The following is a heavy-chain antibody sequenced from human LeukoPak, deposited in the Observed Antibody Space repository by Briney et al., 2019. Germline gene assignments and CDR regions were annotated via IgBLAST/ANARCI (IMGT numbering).Heavy chain of an antibody. V-gene: IGHV1-69*05. CDR3: ARVVTGSLDAFDI. CDR2: IIPIFGTA. J-gene: IGHJ3*02. D-gene: IGHD5-18*01. Sequence: SVKVSCKASGGTFSSYAISWVRQAPGQGLEWMGGIIPIFGTANYAQKFQGRVTITTDESTSTAYMELSSLRSEDTAVYYCARVVTGSLDAFDIWGQGTMVTVSS. CDR1: GGTFSSYA.